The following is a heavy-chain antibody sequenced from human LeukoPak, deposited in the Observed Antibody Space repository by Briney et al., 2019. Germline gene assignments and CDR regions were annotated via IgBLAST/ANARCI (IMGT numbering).Heavy chain of an antibody. D-gene: IGHD2-2*02. CDR2: IGKDGSGN. Sequence: GGSLRLSCAASGFSLSRYWMSWVRQAPGKGLEWVANIGKDGSGNHYVDSVKGRFTISRDNAKNSLYLQMNSLRADDTAVYYCARDSDYYTTDPWVQGTLVTVSS. CDR1: GFSLSRYW. CDR3: ARDSDYYTTDP. J-gene: IGHJ5*02. V-gene: IGHV3-7*01.